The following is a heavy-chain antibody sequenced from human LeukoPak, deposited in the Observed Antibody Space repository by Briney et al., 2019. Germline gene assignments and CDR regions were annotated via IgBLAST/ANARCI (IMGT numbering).Heavy chain of an antibody. CDR3: ALFYDSRVWSSFDY. V-gene: IGHV3-30*03. CDR1: GFTFSSYG. D-gene: IGHD3-22*01. J-gene: IGHJ4*02. CDR2: ISYDGSNK. Sequence: GGSLRLSCAASGFTFSSYGMHWVRQAPGKGLEWVAVISYDGSNKYYADSVKGRFTISRDNSKNTLYLQMNSLRAEDTAVYYCALFYDSRVWSSFDYWGQGTLVTVSS.